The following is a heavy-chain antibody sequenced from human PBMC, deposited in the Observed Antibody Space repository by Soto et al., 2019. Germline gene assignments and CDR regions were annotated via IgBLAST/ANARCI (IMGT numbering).Heavy chain of an antibody. V-gene: IGHV3-7*01. J-gene: IGHJ4*02. CDR3: ARDPVCSGGSCYDY. CDR1: GFTFSRYW. D-gene: IGHD2-15*01. Sequence: EVQLVESGGGLVQPGGSLRLSCAASGFTFSRYWMTWVRQAPGKGLEWVANIKHDGSDTYYVDSVKGRFTISRDNAENSLYLQMNSLRAEDTAVYYCARDPVCSGGSCYDYWGQGTLVTVTS. CDR2: IKHDGSDT.